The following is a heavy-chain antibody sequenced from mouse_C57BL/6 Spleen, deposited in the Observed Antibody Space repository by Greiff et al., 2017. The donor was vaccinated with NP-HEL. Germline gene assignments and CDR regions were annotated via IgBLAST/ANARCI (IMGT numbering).Heavy chain of an antibody. V-gene: IGHV1-76*01. J-gene: IGHJ4*01. D-gene: IGHD2-4*01. CDR2: LYPGSGNT. CDR1: GYTFTDYY. CDR3: ARGMITTLMDY. Sequence: QVQLQQSGAELVRPGASVKLSCKASGYTFTDYYINWVKQRPGQGLEWIARLYPGSGNTYYNEKFKGKATLTAEKSSSTAYMQLSSLTSEDSAVYFCARGMITTLMDYWGQGTSVTVSS.